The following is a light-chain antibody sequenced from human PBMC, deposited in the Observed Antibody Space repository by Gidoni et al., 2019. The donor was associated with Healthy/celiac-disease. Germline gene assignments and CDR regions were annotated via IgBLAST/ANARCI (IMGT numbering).Light chain of an antibody. CDR3: QQYGSSLFT. CDR2: GAS. V-gene: IGKV3-20*01. CDR1: QSVSSSY. Sequence: IVLTQSPGTLSLSPGERATLSCRASQSVSSSYLAWYQQTPGQAPSLLIYGASSRATGLPDRCSGSGSGTDFTITISRLEPEDFAVYYCQQYGSSLFTFGPGTKVDIK. J-gene: IGKJ3*01.